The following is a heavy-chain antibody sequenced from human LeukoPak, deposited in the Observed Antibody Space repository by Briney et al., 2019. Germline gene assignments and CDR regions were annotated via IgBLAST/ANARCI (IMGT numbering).Heavy chain of an antibody. CDR3: ARVATNWGSLYYYYYMDV. V-gene: IGHV3-66*01. CDR2: IYSDSST. J-gene: IGHJ6*03. D-gene: IGHD7-27*01. CDR1: GFTVSSSY. Sequence: GGSLRLSCAASGFTVSSSYMSWVRQAPGKGLEWVSVIYSDSSTYYADSVKGRFTISRDSPKNTLYLQMNSLRAEDTAVYYCARVATNWGSLYYYYYMDVWGKGTTVTVSS.